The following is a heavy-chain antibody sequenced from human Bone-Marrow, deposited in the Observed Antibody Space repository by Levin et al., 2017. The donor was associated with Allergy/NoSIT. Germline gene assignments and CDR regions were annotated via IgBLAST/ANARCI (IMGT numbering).Heavy chain of an antibody. CDR2: AYYRSKWYH. V-gene: IGHV6-1*01. CDR3: ARDRVTIAATGFDY. Sequence: NPSETLSLTCAIFGDTVSSNSAAWNWIRLSPSRGLEWLGRAYYRSKWYHDYEVSVEGRLTISTDTSKNQFSLHLKSATHDDTAVYFCARDRVTIAATGFDYWGQGTPVTVSS. J-gene: IGHJ4*02. D-gene: IGHD2-15*01. CDR1: GDTVSSNSAA.